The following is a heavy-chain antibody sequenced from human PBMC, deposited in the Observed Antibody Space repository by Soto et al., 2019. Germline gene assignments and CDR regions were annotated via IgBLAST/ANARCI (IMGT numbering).Heavy chain of an antibody. CDR1: GYTFTSYD. D-gene: IGHD5-18*01. J-gene: IGHJ4*02. CDR3: ARERSYGLDY. CDR2: MNPTSGKT. Sequence: QVQLVQSGAEVKKPGASVKVSCKASGYTFTSYDINWVRQATGQGLEWMGWMNPTSGKTVYAQKFQGRVTMTRNTSISTAYRELSSLISEDTAVYYCARERSYGLDYWGQGTLVTVSS. V-gene: IGHV1-8*01.